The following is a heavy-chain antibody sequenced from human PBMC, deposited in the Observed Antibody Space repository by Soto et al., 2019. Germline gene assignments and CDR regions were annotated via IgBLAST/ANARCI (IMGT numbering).Heavy chain of an antibody. D-gene: IGHD3-10*01. CDR3: AKVSREGSAIDFDY. J-gene: IGHJ4*02. CDR1: GYTFSNYD. V-gene: IGHV1-8*01. CDR2: VNPNNGDT. Sequence: QVQLVQSGAELKKPGASVKVSCKASGYTFSNYDMNWVRQATGQGPEWIGWVNPNNGDTGYAQKFXGXVXLTTDISTTTAYMELTSLRSEDTAIYYCAKVSREGSAIDFDYWGQGTLITVSS.